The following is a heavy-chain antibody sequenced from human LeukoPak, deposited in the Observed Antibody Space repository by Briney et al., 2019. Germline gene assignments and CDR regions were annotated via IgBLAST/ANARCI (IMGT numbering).Heavy chain of an antibody. J-gene: IGHJ4*02. CDR2: IYYSGST. V-gene: IGHV4-59*01. Sequence: SETLSLTCTVSGASITTYYWSWIRQPPGKGLECIGYIYYSGSTNYNPSRKSRVTMSVDTSKNQFALRLTSVTAADTAVYYCARGQRNYFRAVDDWGQGPLVTVSS. CDR3: ARGQRNYFRAVDD. CDR1: GASITTYY. D-gene: IGHD1-7*01.